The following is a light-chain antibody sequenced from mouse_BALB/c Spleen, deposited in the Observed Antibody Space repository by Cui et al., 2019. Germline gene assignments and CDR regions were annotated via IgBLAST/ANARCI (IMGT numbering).Light chain of an antibody. CDR3: QQYSSYLT. V-gene: IGKV6-23*01. CDR1: QDVGTA. J-gene: IGKJ5*01. CDR2: WAS. Sequence: DIVMTQSHKFMSTSVGDRVSITCKASQDVGTAVAWYQQKPGQSPKLLIYWASTRHTGVPDRCTGSGSGTDFTLTISNVQSEDLADYFCQQYSSYLTFGAGTKLELK.